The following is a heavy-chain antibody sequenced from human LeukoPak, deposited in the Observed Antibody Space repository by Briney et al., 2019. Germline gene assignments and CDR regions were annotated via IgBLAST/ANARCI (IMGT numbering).Heavy chain of an antibody. Sequence: TSETLSLTCTVSGGSISSYYWSWIRQPPGKGLEWIGYIYYSGSTNYNPSLKSRVTISVDTSKNQFSLKLSSVTAADTAVYYCAREKRDYDILTGYYYPTFDYWGQGTLVTVSS. CDR2: IYYSGST. D-gene: IGHD3-9*01. CDR1: GGSISSYY. V-gene: IGHV4-59*01. CDR3: AREKRDYDILTGYYYPTFDY. J-gene: IGHJ4*02.